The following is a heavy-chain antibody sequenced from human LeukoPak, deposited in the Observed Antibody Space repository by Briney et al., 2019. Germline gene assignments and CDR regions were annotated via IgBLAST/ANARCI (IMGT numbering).Heavy chain of an antibody. J-gene: IGHJ4*02. CDR3: ARDLMGIAARPDPFDY. V-gene: IGHV1-69*13. CDR2: IIPIFGTA. D-gene: IGHD6-6*01. Sequence: EASVKVSCKASGGTFSSYAISWVRQAPGQGLEWMGGIIPIFGTANYAQKFQGRVTITADGSTSTAYMELRSLRSDDTAVYYCARDLMGIAARPDPFDYWGQGTLVTVSS. CDR1: GGTFSSYA.